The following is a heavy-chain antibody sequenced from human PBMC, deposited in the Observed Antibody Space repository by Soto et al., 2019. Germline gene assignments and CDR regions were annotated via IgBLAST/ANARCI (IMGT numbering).Heavy chain of an antibody. CDR3: AKGWDVKYFDK. CDR1: GASLLSSY. D-gene: IGHD1-26*01. V-gene: IGHV4-4*07. J-gene: IGHJ4*02. CDR2: IFSSRRT. Sequence: ETLSLTCSLSGASLLSSYWIWVRQPAGKGLEWIGHIFSSRRTRYNPSLKSRLTMSIDTSKNLFSLNLSSGTAADTAVYYCAKGWDVKYFDKWGQGTLVTVSS.